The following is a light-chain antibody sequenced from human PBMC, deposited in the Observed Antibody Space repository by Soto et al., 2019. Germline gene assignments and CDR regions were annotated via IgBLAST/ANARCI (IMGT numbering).Light chain of an antibody. CDR1: QSISNW. CDR2: KAS. Sequence: DIQMTQSPSTLSASVGDRVTITCRASQSISNWLAWYQQRPGKAPKLLIYKASSLESGVPSRFSGSGSGTEFALTISSLQPDDLATYSCQQFYDYCTFGQGTKVEIK. J-gene: IGKJ1*01. V-gene: IGKV1-5*03. CDR3: QQFYDYCT.